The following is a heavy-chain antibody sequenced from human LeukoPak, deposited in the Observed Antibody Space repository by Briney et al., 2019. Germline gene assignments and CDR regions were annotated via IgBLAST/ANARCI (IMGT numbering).Heavy chain of an antibody. CDR1: GGSFSGYY. D-gene: IGHD6-19*01. J-gene: IGHJ4*02. CDR2: INHSGST. V-gene: IGHV4-34*01. Sequence: PSETLSLTCAVYGGSFSGYYWSWIRQPPGKGLEWIGEINHSGSTNYNPSLKSRVTISVDTSKNQFSLKLSSVTAADTAVYYCARRVIAVAGTYYFDYWGQGTLVTVSS. CDR3: ARRVIAVAGTYYFDY.